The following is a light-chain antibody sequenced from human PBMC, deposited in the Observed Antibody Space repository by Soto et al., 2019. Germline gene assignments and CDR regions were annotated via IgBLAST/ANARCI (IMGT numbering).Light chain of an antibody. CDR3: QQVKSYPRT. CDR1: QAITNN. V-gene: IGKV1-9*01. J-gene: IGKJ4*01. Sequence: DIHLTQSPSSLSASVGDRVTITCRASQAITNNLAWYQQKPGNPPRLLIYEESTLHSGVPSRFSGLKVGTQFILTIDSLQPEDFATYYCQQVKSYPRTFGGGTKVEIK. CDR2: EES.